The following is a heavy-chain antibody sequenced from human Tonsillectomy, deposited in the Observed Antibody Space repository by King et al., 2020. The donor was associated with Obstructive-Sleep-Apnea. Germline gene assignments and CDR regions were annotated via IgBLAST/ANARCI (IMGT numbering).Heavy chain of an antibody. CDR3: ANVEVRYGDPRNDAFDI. J-gene: IGHJ3*02. V-gene: IGHV3-23*04. CDR2: ISGSGGST. CDR1: GFTFSSYA. Sequence: VQLVESGGGLVQPGGSLRLSCAASGFTFSSYAMSWVRQAPGKGLEWVSAISGSGGSTYYADSVKGRFTISRDNSKNTLYLQMNSLRAEDTAVYYCANVEVRYGDPRNDAFDIWGQGTMVTVSS. D-gene: IGHD4-17*01.